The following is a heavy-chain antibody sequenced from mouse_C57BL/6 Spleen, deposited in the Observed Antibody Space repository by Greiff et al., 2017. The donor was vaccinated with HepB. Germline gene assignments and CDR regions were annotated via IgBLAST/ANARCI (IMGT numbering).Heavy chain of an antibody. J-gene: IGHJ4*01. V-gene: IGHV1-85*01. CDR2: IYPSDGST. CDR3: ARENYGSSLYARYY. Sequence: QVQLQQSGPELVKPGASVKLSCKASGYTFTSYDINWVKQRPGQGLEWIGWIYPSDGSTKYNEKFKGKATVTVDTASSTAYMELHSLTSEDSAVYVCARENYGSSLYARYYWGQGTSVTVAS. D-gene: IGHD1-1*01. CDR1: GYTFTSYD.